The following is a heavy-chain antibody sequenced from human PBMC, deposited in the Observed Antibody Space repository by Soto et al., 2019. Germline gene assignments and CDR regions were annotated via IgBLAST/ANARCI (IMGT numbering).Heavy chain of an antibody. CDR1: GYSFPNYW. CDR3: ARPQVGEHDVFDI. V-gene: IGHV5-51*01. CDR2: IYPSDSDT. Sequence: EVQLVQSGAEVKKPGESLQISCEASGYSFPNYWIAWVRQMPGKGLELMGVIYPSDSDTRYSPSFQGQVSISADKSISTAYLQWSSLKAADAAMYYCARPQVGEHDVFDIWGQGTMVTVSS. D-gene: IGHD3-16*01. J-gene: IGHJ3*02.